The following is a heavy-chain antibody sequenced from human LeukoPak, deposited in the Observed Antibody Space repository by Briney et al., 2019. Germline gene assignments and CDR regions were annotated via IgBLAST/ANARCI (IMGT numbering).Heavy chain of an antibody. J-gene: IGHJ4*02. Sequence: ASVKVSCKASGYTFTSYGISGVRQAPGQGLEWMGWISAYNGNTNYAQKLQGRVTMTTDTSTSTAYMELRSLRSDDTAVYYCARDLYYYDSSGYYYFWGQGTLVTVSS. CDR2: ISAYNGNT. CDR3: ARDLYYYDSSGYYYF. V-gene: IGHV1-18*01. D-gene: IGHD3-22*01. CDR1: GYTFTSYG.